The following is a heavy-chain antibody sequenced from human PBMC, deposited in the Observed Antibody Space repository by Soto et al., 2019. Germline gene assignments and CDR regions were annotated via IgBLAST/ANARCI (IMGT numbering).Heavy chain of an antibody. D-gene: IGHD4-17*01. CDR2: IYHSGST. V-gene: IGHV4-34*01. Sequence: SENLSLTCTLSGGSFSGYYWSWVRQPPGTGLEWIGEIYHSGSTNYNPSLKRRVTISVDKSKNQFSLKLSSVTAADTAVYYCARVRILWFDPWGQGTLVTVSS. CDR1: GGSFSGYY. J-gene: IGHJ5*02. CDR3: ARVRILWFDP.